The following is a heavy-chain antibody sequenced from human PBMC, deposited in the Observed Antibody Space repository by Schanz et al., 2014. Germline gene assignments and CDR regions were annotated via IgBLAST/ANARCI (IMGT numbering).Heavy chain of an antibody. CDR3: AKPPPGYLITWYTYYFVS. CDR1: GFTVTSYY. D-gene: IGHD1-1*01. Sequence: EMQLVESGGGLIQPGGSLRLSCAASGFTVTSYYMSWVRQAPGKGLEWVSSISNGGGYIYYADSVKGRFTISRDNAKNSVYLQMHSLRAEDTAVYYCAKPPPGYLITWYTYYFVSWGQGTLVTVSS. V-gene: IGHV3-21*02. J-gene: IGHJ4*02. CDR2: ISNGGGYI.